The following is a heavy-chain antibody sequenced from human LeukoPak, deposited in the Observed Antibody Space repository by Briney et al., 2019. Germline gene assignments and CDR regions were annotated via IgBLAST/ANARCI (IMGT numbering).Heavy chain of an antibody. CDR3: ARGKGITIFGVVIPNYYYYMDV. D-gene: IGHD3-3*01. Sequence: SETLSLTCAVYGGSFSGYYWSWIRQPPGKGLEWIGEINHSGSTNYNPSLKSRVTISVDTSKNQFSLKLSSVTAADTAVYYCARGKGITIFGVVIPNYYYYMDVWGTGTTVTVSS. J-gene: IGHJ6*03. CDR2: INHSGST. V-gene: IGHV4-34*01. CDR1: GGSFSGYY.